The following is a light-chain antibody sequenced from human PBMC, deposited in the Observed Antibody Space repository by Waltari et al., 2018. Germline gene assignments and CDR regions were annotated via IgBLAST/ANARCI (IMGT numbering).Light chain of an antibody. CDR1: SLRSYY. CDR3: NSRDSSGNHLRV. J-gene: IGLJ3*02. V-gene: IGLV3-19*01. Sequence: SSELTQDPAGSVALGQTVSITCQEDSLRSYYASWYQQKPGQAPVLVIYGKNNRPSGIPDRFSGSSSGNTASLTITGAQAEDEADYYCNSRDSSGNHLRVFGGGTKLTVL. CDR2: GKN.